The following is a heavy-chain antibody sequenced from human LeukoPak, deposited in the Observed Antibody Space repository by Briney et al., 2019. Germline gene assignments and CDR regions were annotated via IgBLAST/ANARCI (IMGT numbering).Heavy chain of an antibody. CDR1: GFTFSSYS. CDR2: ISSSSYI. Sequence: PGGSLRLSCAASGFTFSSYSINWVRQAPGKGLEWVSSISSSSYIYYADSVKSRFTISRDNAKNSVYLQMNSLRAEDTAVYYCARESQWIQLWFYLGYWGQGTLVTVSS. CDR3: ARESQWIQLWFYLGY. D-gene: IGHD5-18*01. J-gene: IGHJ4*02. V-gene: IGHV3-21*06.